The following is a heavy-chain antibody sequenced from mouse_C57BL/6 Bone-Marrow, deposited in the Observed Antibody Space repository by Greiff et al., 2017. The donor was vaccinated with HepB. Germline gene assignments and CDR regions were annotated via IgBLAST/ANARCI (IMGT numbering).Heavy chain of an antibody. V-gene: IGHV1-69*01. D-gene: IGHD2-1*01. CDR1: GYTFTSYW. J-gene: IGHJ2*01. CDR3: ARGGIYYGNYFYFDY. Sequence: QVQLKQPGAELVMPGASVKLSCKASGYTFTSYWMHWVKQRPGQGLEWIGEIDPSDSYTNYNQKFKGKSTLTVDKSSSTAYMQLSSLTSEDSAVYYCARGGIYYGNYFYFDYWGQGTTLTVSS. CDR2: IDPSDSYT.